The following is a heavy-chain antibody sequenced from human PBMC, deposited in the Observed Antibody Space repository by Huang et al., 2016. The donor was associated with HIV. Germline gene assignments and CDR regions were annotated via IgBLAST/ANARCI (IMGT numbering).Heavy chain of an antibody. CDR3: AMSLRYQYDSRSYWGRYFDY. J-gene: IGHJ4*02. D-gene: IGHD3-16*01. V-gene: IGHV1-69*01. CDR2: IIPLFRAT. Sequence: QVQLEQSGPAVRKPGSSVKVSCQASGGSFSDQIISWVRQAPGQRFEWMGGIIPLFRATAYAQGFKCRVTMTAGESTATIYMELNSLTSEDTAVYYCAMSLRYQYDSRSYWGRYFDYWGQGTLVTVSS. CDR1: GGSFSDQI.